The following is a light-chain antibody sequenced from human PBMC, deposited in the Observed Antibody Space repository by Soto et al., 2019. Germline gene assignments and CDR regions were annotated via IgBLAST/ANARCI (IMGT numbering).Light chain of an antibody. V-gene: IGLV2-14*01. CDR3: CSFTRRASCV. J-gene: IGLJ3*02. CDR2: EVS. CDR1: SSYVGAYNF. Sequence: QSALAQPASVSGSPGQSITISCTGSSSYVGAYNFVSWYQQHPGTSPKLLIHEVSHRLSGVSPRFSASKSGNRASLTISGLQTDDEADYYCCSFTRRASCVFGGGTKLTVL.